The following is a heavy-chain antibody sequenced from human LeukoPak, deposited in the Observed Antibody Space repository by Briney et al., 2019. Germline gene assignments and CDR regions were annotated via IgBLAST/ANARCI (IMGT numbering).Heavy chain of an antibody. V-gene: IGHV3-23*01. CDR3: AKRRTTVITMDYSDY. CDR2: ISGGTGTP. J-gene: IGHJ4*02. Sequence: GGSLRLSCAASGFTFSNYAMSWVRQAPGKGLEWVSGISGGTGTPFYADSVKGRFTISRDNSKNTLYLQMSSLRGEDTAVYFCAKRRTTVITMDYSDYWGQGTLVTVSS. CDR1: GFTFSNYA. D-gene: IGHD4-17*01.